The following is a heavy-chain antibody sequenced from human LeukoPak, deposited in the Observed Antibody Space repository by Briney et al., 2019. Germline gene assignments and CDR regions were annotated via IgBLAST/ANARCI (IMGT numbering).Heavy chain of an antibody. J-gene: IGHJ4*02. CDR3: AKAANYDILTGYYLDY. CDR1: GFTVSSNY. V-gene: IGHV3-53*01. Sequence: GGSLRLSCAASGFTVSSNYMSWVRQAPGKGLEWVSVIYSGGSTYYADSVKGRFTISRDNSKNTLYLQMNNLRAEDTAIYYCAKAANYDILTGYYLDYWGQGTLVTVSS. D-gene: IGHD3-9*01. CDR2: IYSGGST.